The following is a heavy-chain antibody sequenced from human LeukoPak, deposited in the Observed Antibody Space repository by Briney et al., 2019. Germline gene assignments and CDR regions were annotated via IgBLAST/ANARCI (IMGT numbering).Heavy chain of an antibody. CDR2: IRYDGSNK. V-gene: IGHV3-30*02. Sequence: GGSLRLSCAASGFTFSSYGMHWVRQAPGKGLEWVAFIRYDGSNKYYADSVKGRLTISRDNSKNTLYLQMNSLRAEDTAVYYCAKDITMIVVSRRFDAFDIWGQGTMVTVSS. D-gene: IGHD3-22*01. J-gene: IGHJ3*02. CDR3: AKDITMIVVSRRFDAFDI. CDR1: GFTFSSYG.